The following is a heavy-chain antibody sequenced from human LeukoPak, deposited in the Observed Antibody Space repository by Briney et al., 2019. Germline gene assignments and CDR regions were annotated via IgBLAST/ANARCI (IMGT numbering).Heavy chain of an antibody. V-gene: IGHV1-18*01. CDR1: GYTFTSYG. CDR2: ISAYNGNT. D-gene: IGHD6-13*01. J-gene: IGHJ6*03. Sequence: ASVKVSCKASGYTFTSYGISWVRQAPGQGLEWMGWISAYNGNTNYAQKLQGRVTMTTDTSTSTAYMELRSLRSDDTAVYYCARAISIAAAVYYMDVWGKGTTVTVSS. CDR3: ARAISIAAAVYYMDV.